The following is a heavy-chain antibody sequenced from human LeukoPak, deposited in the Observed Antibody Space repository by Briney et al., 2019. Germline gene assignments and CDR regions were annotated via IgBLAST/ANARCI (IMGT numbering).Heavy chain of an antibody. CDR1: GGSISSSSYY. V-gene: IGHV4-61*05. Sequence: SETLSLTCTVSGGSISSSSYYWGWIRQPPGKGLEWIGYIYYSGSTNYNPSLKSRVTISVDTSKNQFSLKLSSVTAADTAVYYCARLYPQWLASDCWGQGTLVTVSS. J-gene: IGHJ4*02. CDR2: IYYSGST. D-gene: IGHD6-19*01. CDR3: ARLYPQWLASDC.